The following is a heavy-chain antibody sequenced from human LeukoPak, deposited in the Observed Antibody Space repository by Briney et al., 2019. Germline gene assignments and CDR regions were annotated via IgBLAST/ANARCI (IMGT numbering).Heavy chain of an antibody. CDR2: ISGSGGST. V-gene: IGHV3-23*01. Sequence: GGSLRLSCAASVFTFSGYAMSWVRQAPGKGLEWVSAISGSGGSTYYADSVKGRFTISRDNSKNTLYLQMNSLRAEDTAVYYCAKGSGYFDWLLTYYFDYWGQGTLVTVSS. D-gene: IGHD3-9*01. CDR3: AKGSGYFDWLLTYYFDY. J-gene: IGHJ4*02. CDR1: VFTFSGYA.